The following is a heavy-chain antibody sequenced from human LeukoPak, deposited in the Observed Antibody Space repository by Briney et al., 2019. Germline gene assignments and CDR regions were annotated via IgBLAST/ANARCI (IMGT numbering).Heavy chain of an antibody. D-gene: IGHD3-10*01. J-gene: IGHJ4*02. Sequence: GTSVRLSCKASGYTFTGYYMHWVRQAPGQGLEWMGWINPNSGGTNYAQKFQGRVTMTRDTSISTAYMELSRLRSDDTAVYYCARVPELLWFGEFPYWGQGTLVTVSS. CDR3: ARVPELLWFGEFPY. CDR1: GYTFTGYY. CDR2: INPNSGGT. V-gene: IGHV1-2*02.